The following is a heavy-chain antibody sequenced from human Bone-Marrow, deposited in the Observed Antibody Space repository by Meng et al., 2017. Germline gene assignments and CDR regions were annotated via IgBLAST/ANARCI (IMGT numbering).Heavy chain of an antibody. CDR3: ARELVAAAGYFDY. J-gene: IGHJ4*02. CDR2: IYYSGST. CDR1: GGSISSYY. D-gene: IGHD6-13*01. Sequence: SETLSLTCTVPGGSISSYYWSWIRQPPGKGLEGIGYIYYSGSTNYNPCLKSRITISVDTSKNQFSLKLSSVTAADTAVYYCARELVAAAGYFDYWGQGTMVTVSS. V-gene: IGHV4-59*01.